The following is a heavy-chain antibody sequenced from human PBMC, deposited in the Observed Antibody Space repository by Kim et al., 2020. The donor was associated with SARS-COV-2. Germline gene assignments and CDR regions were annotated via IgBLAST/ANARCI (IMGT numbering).Heavy chain of an antibody. CDR2: ISYDGSNK. CDR3: ASGPWSRLRGVTYSYYGMDA. Sequence: GGSLRLSCAASGFTFSNCGMHWVRQAPGKGLEWVAVISYDGSNKNYAASVKGGFTISRDNSKKTLYLQMNSLRAEDTALYYCASGPWSRLRGVTYSYYGMDAWGQGATVTVSS. V-gene: IGHV3-30-3*01. CDR1: GFTFSNCG. D-gene: IGHD3-10*01. J-gene: IGHJ6*02.